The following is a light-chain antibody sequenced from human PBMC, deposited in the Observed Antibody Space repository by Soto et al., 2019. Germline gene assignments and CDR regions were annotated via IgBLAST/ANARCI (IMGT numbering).Light chain of an antibody. J-gene: IGKJ1*01. V-gene: IGKV3-20*01. CDR2: GAS. CDR1: QSVSSSY. Sequence: IVLTQSPGTLSFXXVXXXXXXXSSSQSVSSSYLAWYQQKPGQAPRLLIYGASSRATGIPDRFSGSGSGTDFTLTISRLEPEDFAVYYCQQYGSSPWTFGQGTKVDIK. CDR3: QQYGSSPWT.